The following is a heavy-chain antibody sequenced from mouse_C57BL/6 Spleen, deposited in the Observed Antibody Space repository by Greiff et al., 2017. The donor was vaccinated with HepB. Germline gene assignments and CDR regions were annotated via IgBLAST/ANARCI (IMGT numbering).Heavy chain of an antibody. J-gene: IGHJ2*01. V-gene: IGHV5-17*01. CDR3: ASGACFPFDY. CDR1: GFTFSDYG. CDR2: ISSGSSTI. Sequence: EVHLVESGGGLVKPGGSLKLSCAASGFTFSDYGMHWVRQAPEKGLEWVAYISSGSSTIYYADTVKGRFTISRDNAKNTLFLQMTSLTSEDTAMYYCASGACFPFDYWGQATTLTVSS.